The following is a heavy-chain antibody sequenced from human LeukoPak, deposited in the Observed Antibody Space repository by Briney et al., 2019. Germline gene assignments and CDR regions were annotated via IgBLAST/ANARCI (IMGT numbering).Heavy chain of an antibody. J-gene: IGHJ4*02. CDR2: ISGSGGST. V-gene: IGHV3-23*01. CDR3: AKGDTYYYDSSGYYYAY. CDR1: GFTFSSYA. Sequence: GGSLRLSCAASGFTFSSYAMSWVRQAPGKGLEWVSAISGSGGSTYYADSVKGRFTISRDNSKNTLYLQMNSLRAEDTAVYYCAKGDTYYYDSSGYYYAYWGQGTLVTASS. D-gene: IGHD3-22*01.